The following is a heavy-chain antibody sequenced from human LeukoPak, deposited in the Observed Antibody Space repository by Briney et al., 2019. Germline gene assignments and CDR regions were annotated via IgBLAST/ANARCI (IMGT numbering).Heavy chain of an antibody. CDR1: GGSISSSSYY. CDR3: ARGLCGGDCYWVGWFDP. CDR2: IYYSGST. Sequence: SETLSLTCTVSGGSISSSSYYWGWIRQPPGKGLEWIGSIYYSGSTNYNPSLKSRVTISVDTSKNQFSLKLSSVTAADTAVYYCARGLCGGDCYWVGWFDPWGQGTLVTVSS. J-gene: IGHJ5*02. V-gene: IGHV4-39*07. D-gene: IGHD2-21*02.